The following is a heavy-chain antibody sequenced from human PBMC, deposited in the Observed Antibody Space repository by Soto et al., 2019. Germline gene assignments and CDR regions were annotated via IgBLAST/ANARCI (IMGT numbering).Heavy chain of an antibody. V-gene: IGHV6-1*01. CDR3: VRDRYSSSGWSDP. D-gene: IGHD3-10*01. Sequence: QTLSLTCDISGDSVSSYSAAWNWIRQSPSGGLEWLGRTYYRSRFFSDYAESVKSRIIINPDTSKNQFSLQLKSVTPEDTAVYYCVRDRYSSSGWSDPRGQAPPLTVSS. CDR2: TYYRSRFFS. J-gene: IGHJ5*02. CDR1: GDSVSSYSAA.